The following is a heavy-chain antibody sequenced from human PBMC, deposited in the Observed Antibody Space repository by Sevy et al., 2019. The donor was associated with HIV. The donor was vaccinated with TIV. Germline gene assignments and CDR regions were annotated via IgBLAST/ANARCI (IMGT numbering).Heavy chain of an antibody. V-gene: IGHV3-49*03. J-gene: IGHJ6*02. CDR2: IRSKAYGART. CDR1: GFNLGDYV. D-gene: IGHD3-10*01. CDR3: SRATYYYDSGSYYGMDV. Sequence: GGSLRLSCRAFGFNLGDYVMSWFRQAPGKGLSWVGFIRSKAYGARTEYAASVKGRVTISRDDSKGIAYLQMNSLKTEDTGRYYCSRATYYYDSGSYYGMDVWGQGTTVTVSS.